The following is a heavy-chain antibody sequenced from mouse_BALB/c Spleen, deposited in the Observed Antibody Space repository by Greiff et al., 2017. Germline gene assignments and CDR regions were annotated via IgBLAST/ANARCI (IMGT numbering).Heavy chain of an antibody. CDR3: ARKVLYYAMDY. J-gene: IGHJ4*01. CDR1: GYSITSDYA. Sequence: EVQLVESGPGLVKPSQSLSLTCTVTGYSITSDYAWNWIRQFPGNKLEWMGYISYSGSTSYNPSLKSRISITRDTSKNQFFLQLNSVTTEDTATYYCARKVLYYAMDYWGQGTSVTVSS. V-gene: IGHV3-2*02. CDR2: ISYSGST.